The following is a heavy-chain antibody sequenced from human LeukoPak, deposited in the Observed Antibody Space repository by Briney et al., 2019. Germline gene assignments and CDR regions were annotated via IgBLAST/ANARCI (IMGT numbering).Heavy chain of an antibody. D-gene: IGHD3-10*01. Sequence: GGSLRLSCAASGFTFSSYAMHWVRQAPGKGLEWVAVISYDGSNKYYADSVKGRITISRDNAKNTLYLQINSLRAEDTAVYYCAKEKAAVSPGSVGSWGQGTLVTVSS. CDR2: ISYDGSNK. J-gene: IGHJ4*02. CDR1: GFTFSSYA. V-gene: IGHV3-30*04. CDR3: AKEKAAVSPGSVGS.